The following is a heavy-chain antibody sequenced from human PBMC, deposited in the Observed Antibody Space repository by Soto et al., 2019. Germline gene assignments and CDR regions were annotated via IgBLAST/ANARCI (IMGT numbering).Heavy chain of an antibody. CDR1: GFIFSDHA. CDR2: ISGNGIAT. V-gene: IGHV3-23*01. Sequence: HPVGSLRLSCEASGFIFSDHAMSWVRQARGKGLEWVSAISGNGIATYYADSVKGRFTISRDNSKNTLYLQMNRLRADDTAVYYCARDAISMVRGTNNWFDPWGQGTLVTVSS. CDR3: ARDAISMVRGTNNWFDP. J-gene: IGHJ5*02. D-gene: IGHD3-10*01.